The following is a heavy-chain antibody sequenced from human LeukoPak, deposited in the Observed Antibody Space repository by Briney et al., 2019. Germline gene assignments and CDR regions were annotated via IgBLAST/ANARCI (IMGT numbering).Heavy chain of an antibody. J-gene: IGHJ4*02. D-gene: IGHD2-21*01. CDR2: IRYDGSNK. CDR3: AKDCTYCGGEDFDY. Sequence: GGSLRLSCAASGFTFSSYGMHWVRQAPGKGLEWVAFIRYDGSNKYYADSVKGRFTISRDNSKNTLYLQMNSLRAEDTAVYYCAKDCTYCGGEDFDYWGQGTLVTVSS. V-gene: IGHV3-30*02. CDR1: GFTFSSYG.